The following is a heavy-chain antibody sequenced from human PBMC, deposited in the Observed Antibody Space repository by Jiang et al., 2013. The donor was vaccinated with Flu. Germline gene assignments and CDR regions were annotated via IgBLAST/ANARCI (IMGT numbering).Heavy chain of an antibody. J-gene: IGHJ3*02. CDR1: GFSLSTSGVG. V-gene: IGHV2-5*01. D-gene: IGHD3-16*01. CDR2: IYWNDDK. CDR3: ARTYDTNSSDAFDI. Sequence: KPTQTLTLTCTFSGFSLSTSGVGVGWIRQPPGKALEWLALIYWNDDKRYSPSLKSRLTITKDTSKNQVVLTMTNMDPVDTATYYCARTYDTNSSDAFDIWGQGTMVTVSS.